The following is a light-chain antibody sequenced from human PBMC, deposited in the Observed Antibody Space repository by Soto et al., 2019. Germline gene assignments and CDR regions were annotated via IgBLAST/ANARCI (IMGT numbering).Light chain of an antibody. Sequence: QSALTQPASVSGSPGQSITISCTGSSSDVGGHDHVSWYQQHPGKAPKLIIYEVGHRPSGVSYRFSGSKSGNTASLTISGFQAEDEADYYCNSYTSSSTQVFGTGTKLTVL. CDR2: EVG. J-gene: IGLJ1*01. CDR1: SSDVGGHDH. CDR3: NSYTSSSTQV. V-gene: IGLV2-14*01.